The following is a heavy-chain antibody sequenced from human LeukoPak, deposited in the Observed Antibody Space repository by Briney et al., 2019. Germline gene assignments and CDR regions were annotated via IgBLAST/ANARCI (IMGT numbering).Heavy chain of an antibody. CDR1: GFTFSTYG. J-gene: IGHJ4*02. D-gene: IGHD6-6*01. CDR2: IRYDGSNK. CDR3: ALEYSSSFWVKGFDY. V-gene: IGHV3-30*02. Sequence: GGSLRLSCAASGFTFSTYGMHWVRQAPGKGLEWVAFIRYDGSNKYYVDSVRGRFTISRDNSKNTLYLQMDSLRTEDTAVYYCALEYSSSFWVKGFDYWGQGTLVTVSS.